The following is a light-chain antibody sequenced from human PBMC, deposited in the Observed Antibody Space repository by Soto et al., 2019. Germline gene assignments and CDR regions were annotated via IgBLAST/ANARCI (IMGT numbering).Light chain of an antibody. V-gene: IGLV1-44*01. J-gene: IGLJ3*02. CDR1: SSNIGSNT. Sequence: QSVLTQPPSASGTPGQRVTISCSGSSSNIGSNTVNWYHHLPGTAPKLLIYSNNQRPSGVPDRFSGSKSGTSASLAISGRQSEDEADYYCAAWDDSLNGWVFGGGTKVTVL. CDR3: AAWDDSLNGWV. CDR2: SNN.